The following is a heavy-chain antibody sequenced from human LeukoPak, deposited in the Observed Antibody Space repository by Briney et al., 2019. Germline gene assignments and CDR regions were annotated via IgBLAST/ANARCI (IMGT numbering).Heavy chain of an antibody. CDR2: IKQDGSEK. J-gene: IGHJ6*03. CDR1: GFTFSSYW. D-gene: IGHD6-6*01. Sequence: GGSLRLSCAASGFTFSSYWMSWVRQAPGKGLEWVANIKQDGSEKYYVDSVKGRFTISRDNAKNSLYLQMNSLRAEDTAVYYCARDSPTQLVPMDVWGKGTTVTVSS. CDR3: ARDSPTQLVPMDV. V-gene: IGHV3-7*01.